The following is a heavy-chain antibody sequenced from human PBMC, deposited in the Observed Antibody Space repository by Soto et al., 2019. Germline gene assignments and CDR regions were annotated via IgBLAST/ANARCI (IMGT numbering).Heavy chain of an antibody. D-gene: IGHD3-9*01. CDR1: GFIFDNYA. J-gene: IGHJ5*02. V-gene: IGHV3-23*01. CDR3: EKDPSTGSADA. CDR2: IDKEGVGT. Sequence: GGSLRLSCAASGFIFDNYAMNGVRQAPGKGLKWVLTIDKEGVGTHCADSVKGRFTISRDNSSNMLYLQMNSLRADDTAMYYCEKDPSTGSADARGLGTLVTFSS.